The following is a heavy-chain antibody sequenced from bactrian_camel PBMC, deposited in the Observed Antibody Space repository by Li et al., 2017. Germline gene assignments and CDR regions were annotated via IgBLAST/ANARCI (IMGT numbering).Heavy chain of an antibody. J-gene: IGHJ4*01. D-gene: IGHD1*01. CDR3: VAVVANYALGR. CDR2: IAGDGRT. Sequence: HVQLVESGGGLVQAGGSLRLSCTASGYLYSSACLGWFRQAPGQEREGVAAIAGDGRTNYADSVKGRFTISRDDAKNTLDLQLNSLKTEDTAMYYCVAVVANYALGRWGQGTQVTVS. CDR1: GYLYSSAC. V-gene: IGHV3S53*01.